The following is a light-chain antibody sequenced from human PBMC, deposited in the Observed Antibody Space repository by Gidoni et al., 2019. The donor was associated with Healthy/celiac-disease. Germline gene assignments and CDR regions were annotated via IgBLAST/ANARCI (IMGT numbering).Light chain of an antibody. J-gene: IGLJ2*01. CDR2: EDN. V-gene: IGLV6-57*01. Sequence: NFMLTQPHSVSESPGKTVTISCTRSSGSISSNYVQWYQQRPGSSPTTVIYEDNQRPSGVPGRFSGSIDSSSNSASLTISGLKTEDEADYYCQSYDSRTDVVCGGGTKLTVL. CDR3: QSYDSRTDVV. CDR1: SGSISSNY.